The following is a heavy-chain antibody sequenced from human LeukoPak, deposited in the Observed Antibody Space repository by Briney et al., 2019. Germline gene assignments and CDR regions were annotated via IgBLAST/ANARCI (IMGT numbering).Heavy chain of an antibody. Sequence: ASVKVSCKASGYTFTSYDINWVRQAPGQGLEWMGWISAYNGNTNYAQKLQGRVTMTTDTSTSTAYMELSSLRSEDTAVYYCTNWAYAFDIWGQGTMVTVSS. V-gene: IGHV1-18*01. CDR2: ISAYNGNT. CDR1: GYTFTSYD. J-gene: IGHJ3*02. CDR3: TNWAYAFDI. D-gene: IGHD7-27*01.